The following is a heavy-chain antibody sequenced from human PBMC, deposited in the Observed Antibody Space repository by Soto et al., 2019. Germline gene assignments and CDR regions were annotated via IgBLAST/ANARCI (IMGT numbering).Heavy chain of an antibody. Sequence: QVLLQQWGAGLLNTSETLSLTCAVYGGSFSGYYWSWIRQPPGKGLEWIGEINHSGRTNYNPSLKSRVTISVDTSNKQFSLKLNSVTAADTAVYYCARPSRFDSWGQGTLVTVSS. CDR2: INHSGRT. J-gene: IGHJ4*02. V-gene: IGHV4-34*01. D-gene: IGHD6-6*01. CDR3: ARPSRFDS. CDR1: GGSFSGYY.